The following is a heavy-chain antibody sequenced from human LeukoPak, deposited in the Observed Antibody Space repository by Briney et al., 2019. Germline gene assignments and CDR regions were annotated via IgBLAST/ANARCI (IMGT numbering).Heavy chain of an antibody. D-gene: IGHD3-22*01. CDR1: GGSISNYY. CDR3: ARQDAHYYDSSGVYPNPFDF. CDR2: ISSSGST. Sequence: SETLSLTCTVCGGSISNYYWNWIRQPPGKGLEWIGYISSSGSTNYNPSLKSRVTISVDTSKNQLSLKLSSGTAADTAVYYCARQDAHYYDSSGVYPNPFDFWGQGTLVTVSS. V-gene: IGHV4-59*08. J-gene: IGHJ4*02.